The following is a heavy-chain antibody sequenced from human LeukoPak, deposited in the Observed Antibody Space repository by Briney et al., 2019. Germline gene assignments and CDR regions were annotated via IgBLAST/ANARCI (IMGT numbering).Heavy chain of an antibody. CDR3: ARDHYGDYAFDI. V-gene: IGHV3-21*01. CDR1: GFTFSSYS. D-gene: IGHD4-17*01. J-gene: IGHJ3*02. CDR2: ISSSSRYI. Sequence: GGSLRLSCAASGFTFSSYSMNWVRQAPGKGLEWVSYISSSSRYIYYAGSVKGRFNISRDNAKNSLYLQMNSLRDEDTAVYYCARDHYGDYAFDIWGQGTMVTVSS.